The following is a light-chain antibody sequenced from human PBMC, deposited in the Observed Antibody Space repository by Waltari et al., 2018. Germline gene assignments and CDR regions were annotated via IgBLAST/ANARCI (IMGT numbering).Light chain of an antibody. V-gene: IGKV2-28*01. CDR1: QSLLHRNGYNY. CDR2: LGS. Sequence: DIVMTQSPLSLPVTPGEPASISSRSSQSLLHRNGYNYLDWYLQKSGQSPPLLMYLGSSRASVVPNSCSGSASGTDFILKISMVEDEDVRFYYCMQDLQTPLTFGGGTKVEIK. J-gene: IGKJ4*01. CDR3: MQDLQTPLT.